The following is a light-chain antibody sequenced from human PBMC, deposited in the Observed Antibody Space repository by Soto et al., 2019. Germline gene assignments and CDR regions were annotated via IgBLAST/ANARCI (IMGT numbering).Light chain of an antibody. CDR3: QLYGSSPPRYT. J-gene: IGKJ2*01. CDR1: QSVSSSY. CDR2: AAS. Sequence: EIVLTQSPGTLSLSPGDRATLSCRTSQSVSSSYLAWYQQKPGQAPRLLIYAASARATGIPDRFSGSGSGTDFTLTISRLEPEDFAVYFCQLYGSSPPRYTFGQGTKLEIK. V-gene: IGKV3-20*01.